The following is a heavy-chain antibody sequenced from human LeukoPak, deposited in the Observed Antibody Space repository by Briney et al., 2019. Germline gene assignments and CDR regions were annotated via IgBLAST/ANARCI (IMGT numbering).Heavy chain of an antibody. Sequence: GGSLRLSCAASGFTFSSYAMSWVRQAPGKGLEWVSAISGSGGSTYYADSVKGRFTISRDNSKNTLYLQMNSLRAEDTAVYYYAKEKDIAAAGPTPFDYWGQGTLVTVSS. D-gene: IGHD6-13*01. CDR1: GFTFSSYA. CDR2: ISGSGGST. V-gene: IGHV3-23*01. J-gene: IGHJ4*02. CDR3: AKEKDIAAAGPTPFDY.